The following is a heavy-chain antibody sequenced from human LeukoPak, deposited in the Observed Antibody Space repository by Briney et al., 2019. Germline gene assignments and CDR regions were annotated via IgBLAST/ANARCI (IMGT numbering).Heavy chain of an antibody. Sequence: SVKVSCKASGGTFSSYTISWVRQAPGQGLEWMGGIIPIFGTANYAQKFRGRVTITTDESTSTAYMELSSLRSEGTAVYYCARRGRGYSYGISSDAFDIWGQGTMVTVSS. D-gene: IGHD5-18*01. J-gene: IGHJ3*02. CDR3: ARRGRGYSYGISSDAFDI. CDR2: IIPIFGTA. V-gene: IGHV1-69*05. CDR1: GGTFSSYT.